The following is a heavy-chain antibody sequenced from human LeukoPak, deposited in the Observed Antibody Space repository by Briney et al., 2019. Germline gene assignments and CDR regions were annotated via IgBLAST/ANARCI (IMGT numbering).Heavy chain of an antibody. V-gene: IGHV4-59*12. CDR2: INYTGST. D-gene: IGHD1-26*01. CDR3: ARGRVRGGSFRPTHYFDY. CDR1: GGSINSYY. Sequence: IPSERLSLTCTVSGGSINSYYWTSIRQPPGKGLEWIGYINYTGSTNYNASLKSRVTISVDTSKNQFSLKLSSVTAADTAVYYCARGRVRGGSFRPTHYFDYWGQGTLVTVSS. J-gene: IGHJ4*02.